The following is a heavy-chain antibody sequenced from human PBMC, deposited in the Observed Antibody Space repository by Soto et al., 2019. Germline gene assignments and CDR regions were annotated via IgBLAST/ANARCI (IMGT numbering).Heavy chain of an antibody. CDR1: GFTFSSYG. Sequence: VGSLRLSCAASGFTFSSYGMHCVRQAPGKGLEWVAVISYDGSNKYYADSVKGRFTISRDNSKNTLYLQMNSLRAEDTAVYYCAKDLAADGTRYYYYGMDVWGQGTTVTAP. CDR2: ISYDGSNK. J-gene: IGHJ6*02. CDR3: AKDLAADGTRYYYYGMDV. D-gene: IGHD6-13*01. V-gene: IGHV3-30*18.